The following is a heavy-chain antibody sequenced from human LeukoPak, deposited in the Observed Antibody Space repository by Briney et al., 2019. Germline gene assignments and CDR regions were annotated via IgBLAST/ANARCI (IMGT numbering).Heavy chain of an antibody. CDR3: ARDSGWELQHFYFDH. CDR1: GYTFNSYG. CDR2: ISVYNGQT. Sequence: GASVKVSCKASGYTFNSYGINWVRQDPGQGLEWMGWISVYNGQTNYAHKFQGRVTMTTDTSTRTVYMELRSLRSDDTAVYYCARDSGWELQHFYFDHWGQGTLVTVSA. D-gene: IGHD1-26*01. V-gene: IGHV1-18*01. J-gene: IGHJ4*02.